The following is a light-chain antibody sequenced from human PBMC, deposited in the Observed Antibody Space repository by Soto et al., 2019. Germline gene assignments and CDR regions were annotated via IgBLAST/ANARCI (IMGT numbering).Light chain of an antibody. CDR3: SSYGGSNNLV. Sequence: QSALTQPPSASGSPGQSVTISCTGTSSDVGGFNYVSWYQHHPGTAPKLMIFEVTKRPSGVPDRFSGSKSGNTASLTVSGLQAEDEADYYCSSYGGSNNLVFGGGTQLTVL. J-gene: IGLJ3*02. CDR2: EVT. CDR1: SSDVGGFNY. V-gene: IGLV2-8*01.